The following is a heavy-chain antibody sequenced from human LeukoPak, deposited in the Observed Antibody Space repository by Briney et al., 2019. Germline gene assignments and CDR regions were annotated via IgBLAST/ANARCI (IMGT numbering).Heavy chain of an antibody. Sequence: GGSLRLSCAASGFTFSSYEMNWVRQAPGKGLEWVSAISGSGGSTYYADSVKGRFTISRDNSKNTLYLQMNSLRAEDTAVYYCARILSPWGATAGIDYWGQGTLVTVSS. D-gene: IGHD2/OR15-2a*01. CDR1: GFTFSSYE. CDR3: ARILSPWGATAGIDY. V-gene: IGHV3-23*01. J-gene: IGHJ4*02. CDR2: ISGSGGST.